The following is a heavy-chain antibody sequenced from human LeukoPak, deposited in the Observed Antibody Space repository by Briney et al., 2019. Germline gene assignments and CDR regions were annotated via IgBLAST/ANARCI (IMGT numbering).Heavy chain of an antibody. J-gene: IGHJ4*02. V-gene: IGHV3-23*01. D-gene: IGHD3-3*01. CDR1: GFTFGGFA. CDR3: AKARLIRFLEWLPYS. CDR2: ISSAAHNT. Sequence: GGSLRLSCAASGFTFGGFAMSWVRQAPGKGLEWVSSISSAAHNTYYADSVKGRFTISRDNSKNTLYLQMNSLRAEDTAVYYCAKARLIRFLEWLPYSWGQGTLVTVSS.